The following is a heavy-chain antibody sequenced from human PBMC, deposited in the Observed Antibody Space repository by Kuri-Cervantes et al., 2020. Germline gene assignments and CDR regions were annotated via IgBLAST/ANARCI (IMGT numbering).Heavy chain of an antibody. V-gene: IGHV4-31*03. Sequence: SETLSLTCTVSGGSISSGGYYWSWIRQHPGKGLEWIGYIYYSGSTYYNPSLKSRVTISVDTSKNQFSLNLSSVTAADTAVYYCARVGSIVGVNNWFDPWGQGTLVTVSS. CDR1: GGSISSGGYY. J-gene: IGHJ5*02. CDR3: ARVGSIVGVNNWFDP. D-gene: IGHD3-22*01. CDR2: IYYSGST.